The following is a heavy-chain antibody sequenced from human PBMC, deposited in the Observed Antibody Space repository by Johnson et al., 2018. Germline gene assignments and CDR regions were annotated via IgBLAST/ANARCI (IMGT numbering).Heavy chain of an antibody. CDR3: AKRPDDSGYYYWDAFDI. V-gene: IGHV3-7*01. D-gene: IGHD3-22*01. Sequence: VQLVQSGGGVVQPGRSLRLSCAASGFTFSSYCMSWVRQPPGKGLEWVANIKQDGSDKYYADSVKGRFTISRDNSKNTLYLQMNSLGAEDTAVYYSAKRPDDSGYYYWDAFDIWGQGTMVTVSS. J-gene: IGHJ3*02. CDR1: GFTFSSYC. CDR2: IKQDGSDK.